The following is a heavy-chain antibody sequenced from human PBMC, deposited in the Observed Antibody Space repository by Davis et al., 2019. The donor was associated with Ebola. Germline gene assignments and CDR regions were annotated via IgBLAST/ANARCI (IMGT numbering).Heavy chain of an antibody. CDR2: IYDSGRT. Sequence: SETLSLTCTVSGGSITSGAYYWTWVRQHPGTGLEWIGYIYDSGRTYYNPSLKSRVTISRDTSKNQFSLNLTSVTAADTAVYYCAKSGLSFGVVKYHYGMDVWGKGTTVTVSS. CDR3: AKSGLSFGVVKYHYGMDV. V-gene: IGHV4-31*03. CDR1: GGSITSGAYY. J-gene: IGHJ6*04. D-gene: IGHD3-3*01.